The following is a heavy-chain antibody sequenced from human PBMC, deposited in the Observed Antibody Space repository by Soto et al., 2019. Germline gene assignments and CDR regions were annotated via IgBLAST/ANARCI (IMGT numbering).Heavy chain of an antibody. V-gene: IGHV3-49*04. J-gene: IGHJ6*02. CDR1: GFTFGDYA. D-gene: IGHD5-18*01. CDR3: TSGYSYGYPYYYYYGMDV. Sequence: SLRLSCTASGFTFGDYAMSWVRQAPGKGLEWVGFIRSKAYGGTTEYAASVKGRFTISRDDSKSIAYLQMNSLKTEDTAVYYCTSGYSYGYPYYYYYGMDVWGQGTTVTVPS. CDR2: IRSKAYGGTT.